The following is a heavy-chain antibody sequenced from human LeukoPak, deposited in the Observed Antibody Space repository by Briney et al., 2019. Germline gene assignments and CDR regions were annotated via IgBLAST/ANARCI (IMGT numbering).Heavy chain of an antibody. V-gene: IGHV4-38-2*01. D-gene: IGHD4-11*01. J-gene: IGHJ4*02. CDR1: GYSISSGYY. CDR2: IYHTGSI. Sequence: SETLSLTCAVSGYSISSGYYWGWIRQPPGKGLEWIGSIYHTGSIYDNTSLKSRVTISVDTSKNQFSLKLSSVTAADTAVYYCARATTVTTEFDYWGQGTLVTVSS. CDR3: ARATTVTTEFDY.